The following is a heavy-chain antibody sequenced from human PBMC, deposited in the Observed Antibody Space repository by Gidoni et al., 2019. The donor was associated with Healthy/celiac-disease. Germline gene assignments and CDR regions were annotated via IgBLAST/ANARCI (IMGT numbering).Heavy chain of an antibody. Sequence: QVQLQESGPGLVKPSETLSLTCTVSGVSISSYYWSWIRQPPGKGLEWIGYIYYCGSTNYNPSLKSRVTISVDTSKNQFSLKLSSVTAADTAVYYCARSTRVVPAAIPRGMDVWGKGTTVTVSS. D-gene: IGHD2-2*01. V-gene: IGHV4-59*01. J-gene: IGHJ6*04. CDR3: ARSTRVVPAAIPRGMDV. CDR1: GVSISSYY. CDR2: IYYCGST.